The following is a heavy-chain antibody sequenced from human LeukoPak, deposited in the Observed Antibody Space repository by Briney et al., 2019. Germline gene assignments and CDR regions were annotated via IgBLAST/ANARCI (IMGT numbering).Heavy chain of an antibody. CDR1: GGSISSSSYY. D-gene: IGHD3-22*01. Sequence: SETLSLTCTASGGSISSSSYYWGWIRQPPGKGLEWIGSIYYSGSTYYNPSLKSRVTISVDTSKNQFSLKLSSVTAADTAVYYCARQAYYYDSSGYYYQLDYWGQGTLVTVSS. CDR3: ARQAYYYDSSGYYYQLDY. CDR2: IYYSGST. J-gene: IGHJ4*02. V-gene: IGHV4-39*01.